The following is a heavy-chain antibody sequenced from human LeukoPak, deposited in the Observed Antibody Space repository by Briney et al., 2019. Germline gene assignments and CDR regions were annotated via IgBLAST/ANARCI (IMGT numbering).Heavy chain of an antibody. CDR3: IRDFRSADL. Sequence: PGGSLRLSCVASGFTFSNYWMHWVRQPPGKGLVWVSRIYVDGRTTNYADSVKGRFTISRDNAKNTVYLEMDSLSVEDTATYYCIRDFRSADLWGQGTLVTVTS. J-gene: IGHJ5*02. CDR1: GFTFSNYW. V-gene: IGHV3-74*01. CDR2: IYVDGRTT.